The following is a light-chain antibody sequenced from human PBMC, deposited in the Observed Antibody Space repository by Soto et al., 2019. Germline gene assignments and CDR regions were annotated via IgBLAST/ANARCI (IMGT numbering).Light chain of an antibody. CDR1: QSVSND. Sequence: EIVMTQSPDTLSVSPGERVTLSCRASQSVSNDLAWYQQRPDQAPRLLIYDASTRATGVPARFSGSGSGADFSLTISRLEPEDSAVYFCHHYGYGADTFGQGTKLEIK. J-gene: IGKJ2*01. V-gene: IGKV3-15*01. CDR3: HHYGYGADT. CDR2: DAS.